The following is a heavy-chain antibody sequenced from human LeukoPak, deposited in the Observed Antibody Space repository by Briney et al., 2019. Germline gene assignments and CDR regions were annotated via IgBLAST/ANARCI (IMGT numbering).Heavy chain of an antibody. CDR1: GFTFSTHD. V-gene: IGHV3-48*04. CDR3: ARAPYSGSYSDY. J-gene: IGHJ4*02. Sequence: GGSLRLSCAASGFTFSTHDVNWVRQAPGKGLEWVSFINSRSSTIYYADSVKGRFTISRDNAKNSLYLQMNSLRAEDTAVYYCARAPYSGSYSDYWGQGTLVTVSS. D-gene: IGHD1-26*01. CDR2: INSRSSTI.